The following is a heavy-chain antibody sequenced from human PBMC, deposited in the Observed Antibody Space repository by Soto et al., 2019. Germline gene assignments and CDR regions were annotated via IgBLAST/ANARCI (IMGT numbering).Heavy chain of an antibody. Sequence: QVQLLESGGGVVQPGTSLRLSCAASGFDFSESAMHWVRQAPGKGLEWVAVTSYDGSNTYYADSVRGRFTISRDNSKSTLFLQLNSLRPEDTSIYFCARDTRYSSGYYDYWGQGTLVTVSS. CDR1: GFDFSESA. J-gene: IGHJ4*02. V-gene: IGHV3-30-3*01. CDR2: TSYDGSNT. D-gene: IGHD2-15*01. CDR3: ARDTRYSSGYYDY.